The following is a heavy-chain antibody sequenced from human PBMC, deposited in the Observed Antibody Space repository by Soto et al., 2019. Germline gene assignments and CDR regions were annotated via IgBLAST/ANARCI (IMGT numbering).Heavy chain of an antibody. J-gene: IGHJ6*02. V-gene: IGHV3-7*04. CDR3: ARFYYDSSGYLPSPYYYYYGMDV. Sequence: PGGSPRLSCAASEFTFSSDWMSWVRQAPGKGLEWVANIKQDGSERYYVDSVKGRFTISRDNAKNSLYLQMNSLRAEDTAVYYCARFYYDSSGYLPSPYYYYYGMDVWGQGTTVTVSS. D-gene: IGHD3-22*01. CDR1: EFTFSSDW. CDR2: IKQDGSER.